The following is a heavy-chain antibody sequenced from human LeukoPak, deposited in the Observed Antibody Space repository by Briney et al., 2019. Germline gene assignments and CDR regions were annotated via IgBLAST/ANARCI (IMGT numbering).Heavy chain of an antibody. CDR2: IWYDGSNK. V-gene: IGHV3-33*06. Sequence: GRSLRLSCAASGFTFSSYGMHWVRQAPGKGLEWVAVIWYDGSNKYYADSVKGRFTISRDNSKNTLYLQMNSLRAEDTAVYYCAKDSTGSGIDYWGQGTLVTVSS. D-gene: IGHD2-2*01. CDR3: AKDSTGSGIDY. CDR1: GFTFSSYG. J-gene: IGHJ4*02.